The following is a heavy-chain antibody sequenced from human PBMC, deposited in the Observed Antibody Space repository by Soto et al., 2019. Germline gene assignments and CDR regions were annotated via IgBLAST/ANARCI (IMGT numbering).Heavy chain of an antibody. CDR2: ISGSGGST. Sequence: ASLILSCAASGFTFSSYSMSWVRQAPGKGLEWVSAISGSGGSTYYADSVKGRFTISRDNSKNTLYLQMNSLRAEDTAVYYCANTGDLVDYWGQGTLVTVPS. D-gene: IGHD2-21*02. CDR1: GFTFSSYS. V-gene: IGHV3-23*01. J-gene: IGHJ4*02. CDR3: ANTGDLVDY.